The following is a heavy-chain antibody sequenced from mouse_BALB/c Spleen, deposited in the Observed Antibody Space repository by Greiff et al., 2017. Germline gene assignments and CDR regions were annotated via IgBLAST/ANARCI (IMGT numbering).Heavy chain of an antibody. CDR1: GYSITSGYY. CDR3: ASDYYGSSYAGAWFAY. CDR2: ISYDGSN. Sequence: VQLKESGPGLVKPSQSLSLTCSVTGYSITSGYYWNWIRQFPGNKLEWMSYISYDGSNNYNPSLKNRISITRDTSKNQFFLKLNSVTTEDTATYYCASDYYGSSYAGAWFAYWGQGTLVTVSA. V-gene: IGHV3-6*02. J-gene: IGHJ3*01. D-gene: IGHD1-1*01.